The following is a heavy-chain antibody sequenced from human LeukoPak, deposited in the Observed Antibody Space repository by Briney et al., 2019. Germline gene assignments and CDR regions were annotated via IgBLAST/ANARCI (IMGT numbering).Heavy chain of an antibody. J-gene: IGHJ4*02. CDR1: GGTFSSYA. CDR2: IIPIFGTA. D-gene: IGHD2-2*01. CDR3: ARDPIPYCSSTSCYVKG. V-gene: IGHV1-69*05. Sequence: GASVKVSCKASGGTFSSYAISWVRQAPGQGLEWMGGIIPIFGTANYAQKFQGRVTITTDASTSTAYMELSRLRSEATAVYYCARDPIPYCSSTSCYVKGWGQGTLVTVSS.